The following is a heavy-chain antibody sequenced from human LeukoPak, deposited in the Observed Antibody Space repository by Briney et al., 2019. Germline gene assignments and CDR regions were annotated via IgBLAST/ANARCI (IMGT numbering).Heavy chain of an antibody. Sequence: ASVKASCKASGYTFTSYGISWVRQAPGQGLEWMGWISAYNGNTNYAQKLQGRVTMTTDTSTSTAYMELRSLRSDDTAVYYCSFGVYYYDSSGFGAYAFDIWGQGTMVTVSS. D-gene: IGHD3-22*01. CDR3: SFGVYYYDSSGFGAYAFDI. J-gene: IGHJ3*02. CDR1: GYTFTSYG. CDR2: ISAYNGNT. V-gene: IGHV1-18*01.